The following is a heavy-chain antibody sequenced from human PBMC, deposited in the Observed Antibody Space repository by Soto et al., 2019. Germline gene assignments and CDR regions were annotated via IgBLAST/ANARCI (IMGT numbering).Heavy chain of an antibody. V-gene: IGHV3-74*01. CDR2: ISSDGSST. J-gene: IGHJ4*02. CDR1: GIAFSRYW. D-gene: IGHD5-12*01. Sequence: GGSLRLSCAGSGIAFSRYWIHWVRQAPGKGLVWVSRISSDGSSTTYADSVKGRFTISRDNAKNTLYLQMNSLRAEDTVVYYCARESSGYSSYFDYWGQGTLVTVSS. CDR3: ARESSGYSSYFDY.